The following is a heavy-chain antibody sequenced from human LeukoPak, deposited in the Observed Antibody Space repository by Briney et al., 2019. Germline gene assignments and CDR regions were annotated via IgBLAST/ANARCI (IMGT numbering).Heavy chain of an antibody. D-gene: IGHD1-14*01. J-gene: IGHJ3*02. CDR1: GFTFSSYG. CDR2: ISYDGSNK. CDR3: AKDTPERAFDI. Sequence: PGGSLRLFCAASGFTFSSYGMHWVRQAPGRGLEWVAVISYDGSNKYYADSVKGRLTISRDNSKNTLYLQMNSLRAEDTAVYYCAKDTPERAFDIWGQGTMVTVSS. V-gene: IGHV3-30*18.